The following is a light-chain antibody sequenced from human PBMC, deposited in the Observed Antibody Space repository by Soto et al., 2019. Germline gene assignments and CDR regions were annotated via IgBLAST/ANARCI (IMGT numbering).Light chain of an antibody. CDR2: GAS. CDR1: QSVSSN. J-gene: IGKJ4*01. CDR3: QQYNKWPLT. V-gene: IGKV3-15*01. Sequence: EIVMTQSPATLSVSPGERATLSCRASQSVSSNLAWYQQKPGQAPRLLIYGASNRATGIPARFSGSGSGTEFTLTISSLQSEDFAVYSCQQYNKWPLTFGGGTRVEIK.